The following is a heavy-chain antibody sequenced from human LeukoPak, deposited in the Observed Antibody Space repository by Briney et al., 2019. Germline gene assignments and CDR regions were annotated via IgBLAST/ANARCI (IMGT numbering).Heavy chain of an antibody. J-gene: IGHJ5*02. CDR3: ARGAAAAGMLDWFDP. Sequence: GGSLRLSCAASGFSTSWMSWVRRAPGRGLEWVANINRDGSEAYYVDSVKGRFTISRDNAKNTLYLQMNSLRAEDTAVYYCARGAAAAGMLDWFDPWGQGTLVTVSS. V-gene: IGHV3-7*01. CDR1: GFSTSW. CDR2: INRDGSEA. D-gene: IGHD6-13*01.